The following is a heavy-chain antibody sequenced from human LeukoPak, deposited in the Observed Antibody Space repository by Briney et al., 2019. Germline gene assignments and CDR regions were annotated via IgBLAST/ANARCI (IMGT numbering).Heavy chain of an antibody. V-gene: IGHV3-21*01. CDR2: ISSSSSYT. CDR1: GFTFSSYS. Sequence: KTGGSLRLSCAASGFTFSSYSMNWVRQAPGKGPEWVSSISSSSSYTYYADSVKGRFTISRDNAKNSLYLQMNSLRAEDTAVYYCARDRSAYCSGGSCYHDYWGQGTLVTVSS. D-gene: IGHD2-15*01. J-gene: IGHJ4*02. CDR3: ARDRSAYCSGGSCYHDY.